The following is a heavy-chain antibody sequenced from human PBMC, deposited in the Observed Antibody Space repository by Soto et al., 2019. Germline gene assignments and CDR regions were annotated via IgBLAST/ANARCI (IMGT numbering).Heavy chain of an antibody. CDR1: GFTFSSYT. CDR3: RREEYGD. J-gene: IGHJ4*02. V-gene: IGHV3-21*01. D-gene: IGHD6-6*01. Sequence: EVQLVESGGGLVKPGGSLRLSCTASGFTFSSYTMSWVRQAPGKGLEWVSSINSRGTYMVYGDSVKGRFTISRDNAKNSVYLHLSSLRAEDSAVYYCRREEYGDWGQGTLVTVSS. CDR2: INSRGTYM.